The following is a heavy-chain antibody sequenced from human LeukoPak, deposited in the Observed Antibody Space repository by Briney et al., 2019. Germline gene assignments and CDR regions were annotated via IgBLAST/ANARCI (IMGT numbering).Heavy chain of an antibody. CDR3: AKAGAYSRNYYLDY. J-gene: IGHJ4*02. Sequence: GGSLRLSCAASGFTFSSYAMSWVRQAPGKGLEWVSAISGSGGSTYYADSVKGRFTISRDNSKNTLYLQMNSLRAEDTAVYYCAKAGAYSRNYYLDYWGQGTLVTVSS. CDR1: GFTFSSYA. V-gene: IGHV3-23*01. CDR2: ISGSGGST. D-gene: IGHD6-13*01.